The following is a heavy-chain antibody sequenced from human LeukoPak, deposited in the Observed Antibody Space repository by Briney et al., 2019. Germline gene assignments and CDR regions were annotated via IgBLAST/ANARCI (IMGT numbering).Heavy chain of an antibody. D-gene: IGHD3-10*01. CDR1: GDSFSSNSVG. J-gene: IGHJ4*02. CDR2: KYYRSKLYN. CDR3: VRESYSVSGGYRS. V-gene: IGHV6-1*03. Sequence: SQTLSLTCALSGDSFSSNSVGWNWVRQSPSRGLEWLGWKYYRSKLYNDYAVSVKSLITINSDTSKNECSEMLNSVTPEDTAVYYCVRESYSVSGGYRSWGQGTLVIVSS.